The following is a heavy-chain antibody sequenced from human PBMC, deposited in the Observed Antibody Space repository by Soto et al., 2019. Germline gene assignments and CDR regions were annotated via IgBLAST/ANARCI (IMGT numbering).Heavy chain of an antibody. CDR1: GFTFSSYE. V-gene: IGHV3-48*03. J-gene: IGHJ4*02. CDR3: ARGGEYYYDSSGYYY. CDR2: ISSSGSTI. Sequence: EVQLVESGGGLVQPGGSLRLSCAASGFTFSSYEMNWVRQAPGKGLEWVSYISSSGSTIYYADSVKGRFTISRDNAKNSLYLHLKSLRAEATSVYDCARGGEYYYDSSGYYYWGQVTLVTVS. D-gene: IGHD3-22*01.